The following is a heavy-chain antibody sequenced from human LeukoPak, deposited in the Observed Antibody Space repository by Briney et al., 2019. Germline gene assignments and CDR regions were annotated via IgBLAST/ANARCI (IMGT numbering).Heavy chain of an antibody. D-gene: IGHD1-26*01. CDR1: GFTFSGSA. V-gene: IGHV3-73*01. CDR3: TRFKSGSYLFDY. Sequence: GGSLRLSCAASGFTFSGSAMHWVRQASGKGLEWVGRIRSKANSYATAYAASVKGRFTISRDDSKNTAYLQMNSLKTEDMAVYYCTRFKSGSYLFDYWGQGTLVTVSS. CDR2: IRSKANSYAT. J-gene: IGHJ4*02.